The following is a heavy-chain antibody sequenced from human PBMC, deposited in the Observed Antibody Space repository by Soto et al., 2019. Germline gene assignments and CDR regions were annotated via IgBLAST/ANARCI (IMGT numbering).Heavy chain of an antibody. Sequence: QVQLQESGPGLVKPSGTLSLTCAVSGGSISSSNWWSWVRQPPGKGLEWIGEIYHSGSTYYNPSLKGRVTISGDKAKNQFSLELSSVTGADTAGYYCGDGAKTINWPDNWGQGTLVTVSS. CDR3: GDGAKTINWPDN. J-gene: IGHJ5*02. CDR2: IYHSGST. V-gene: IGHV4-4*02. CDR1: GGSISSSNW. D-gene: IGHD4-17*01.